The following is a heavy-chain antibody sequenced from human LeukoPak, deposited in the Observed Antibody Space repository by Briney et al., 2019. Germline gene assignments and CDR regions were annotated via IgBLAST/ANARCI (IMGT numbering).Heavy chain of an antibody. CDR2: IYYSGST. J-gene: IGHJ3*02. CDR1: GGSISSYY. D-gene: IGHD2-15*01. V-gene: IGHV4-59*12. CDR3: ARESLLLNAFDI. Sequence: SETLSLTCTVSGGSISSYYWSWIRQPPGKGLEWIGYIYYSGSTNYNPSLKSRVTISVDTSKNQFSLKLSSVTAADTAVYYCARESLLLNAFDIWGQGTMVTVSS.